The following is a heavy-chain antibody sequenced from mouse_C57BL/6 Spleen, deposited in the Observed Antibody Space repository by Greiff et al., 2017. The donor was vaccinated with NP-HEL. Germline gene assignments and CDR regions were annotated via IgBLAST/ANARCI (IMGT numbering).Heavy chain of an antibody. CDR3: ARLTTVVAFDY. Sequence: DVQLQESGPGLVKPSQTVFLTCTVTGISITTGNYRWSWIRQFPGNKLEWIGYIYYSGTITYNPSLTSRTTIPRDTPKNQFFLEMNSLTAEDTATYYCARLTTVVAFDYWGQGTTLTVSS. CDR2: IYYSGTI. CDR1: GISITTGNYR. D-gene: IGHD1-1*01. J-gene: IGHJ2*01. V-gene: IGHV3-5*01.